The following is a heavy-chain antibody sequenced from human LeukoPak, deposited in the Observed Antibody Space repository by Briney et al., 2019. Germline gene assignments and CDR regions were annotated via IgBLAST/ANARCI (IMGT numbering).Heavy chain of an antibody. Sequence: GGSLRLSCAASGFTFDDYAMHWVRQALGKGLEWVSGISWNSGSIGYADSVKGRFTTSRDNAKNSLYLQMNSLRAEDTALYYCAKDIYDSSGYYLDYWGQGTLVTVSS. D-gene: IGHD3-22*01. CDR3: AKDIYDSSGYYLDY. CDR1: GFTFDDYA. J-gene: IGHJ4*02. CDR2: ISWNSGSI. V-gene: IGHV3-9*01.